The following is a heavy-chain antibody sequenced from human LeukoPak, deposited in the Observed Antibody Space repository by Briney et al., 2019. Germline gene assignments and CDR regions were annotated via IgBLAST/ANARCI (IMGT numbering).Heavy chain of an antibody. D-gene: IGHD3-3*01. J-gene: IGHJ4*02. CDR1: GFTFNYYG. CDR2: ISSDGTYI. V-gene: IGHV3-21*01. Sequence: GGPLRLSCAVSGFTFNYYGMNWVRQAPGKGLEWVSSISSDGTYIYYADSVKGRFTISRDTAKKSLYLHMNSLRVEDTAVYYCARAPRGYDFWSGYYPDYWGQGTLVTVSS. CDR3: ARAPRGYDFWSGYYPDY.